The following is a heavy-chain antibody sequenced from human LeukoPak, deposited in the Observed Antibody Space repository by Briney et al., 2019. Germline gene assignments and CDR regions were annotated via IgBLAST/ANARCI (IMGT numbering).Heavy chain of an antibody. CDR3: ARHVGSSGWYV. J-gene: IGHJ4*02. V-gene: IGHV5-51*01. CDR1: GYSVTSYW. D-gene: IGHD6-19*01. CDR2: IYPSDSDT. Sequence: GESLKISCKASGYSVTSYWIGWVRQMPGKGLEWMGIIYPSDSDTRYSPSFQGQVTISVDKSISTAYLQWRSLKASDTAMYYCARHVGSSGWYVWGQGTLVTVSP.